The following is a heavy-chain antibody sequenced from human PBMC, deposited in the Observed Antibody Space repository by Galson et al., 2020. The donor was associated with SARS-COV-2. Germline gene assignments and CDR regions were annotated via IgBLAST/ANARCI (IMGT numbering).Heavy chain of an antibody. Sequence: GESLKISCQGSGYDFSGYWIAWVRQMPGKGPEWMGIIYPGDSDTKYSPSFQGQVTISADKSISTAYLQWSSLKASDTAMYYCARLLVINSGWYDYFDYWGQGALVTVSS. CDR3: ARLLVINSGWYDYFDY. V-gene: IGHV5-51*01. CDR1: GYDFSGYW. D-gene: IGHD6-13*01. CDR2: IYPGDSDT. J-gene: IGHJ4*02.